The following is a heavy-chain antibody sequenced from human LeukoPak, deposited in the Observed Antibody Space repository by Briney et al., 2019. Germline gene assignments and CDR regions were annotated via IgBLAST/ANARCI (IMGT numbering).Heavy chain of an antibody. D-gene: IGHD1-26*01. J-gene: IGHJ3*02. CDR2: ISSSGSTI. V-gene: IGHV3-11*04. CDR1: GFTFSDYY. CDR3: ARDRSMSGSYRRGNAFDI. Sequence: PGGSLRLSCAASGFTFSDYYMSWIRQAPGKGLEWVSYISSSGSTIYYADSVKGRFTISRDNAKNSLYLQMNSLRAEDTAVYYCARDRSMSGSYRRGNAFDIWGQGTMVTVSS.